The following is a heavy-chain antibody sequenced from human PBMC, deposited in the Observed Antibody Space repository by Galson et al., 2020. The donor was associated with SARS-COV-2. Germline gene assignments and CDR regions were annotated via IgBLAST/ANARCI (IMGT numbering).Heavy chain of an antibody. D-gene: IGHD3-10*01. Sequence: SETLSLTCTVSGGSINSYTYFWGWIRQPPGKGLEWIGSIHYSGATYYNPSLKSRVSMSVDTSKNQFSLKLSSVTAADTAIYYCARDMADVSWYVDLWGRGALVTVSS. J-gene: IGHJ2*01. CDR2: IHYSGAT. CDR3: ARDMADVSWYVDL. CDR1: GGSINSYTYF. V-gene: IGHV4-39*07.